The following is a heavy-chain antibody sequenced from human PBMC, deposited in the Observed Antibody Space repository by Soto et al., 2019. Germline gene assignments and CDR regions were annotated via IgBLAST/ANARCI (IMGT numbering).Heavy chain of an antibody. V-gene: IGHV4-39*01. Sequence: SETLSLTCTVSGGSISSSSYYWGWIRQPPGKGLEWIGSIYYSGSTYYNPSLKSRVTISVDTSKNQFSLKLSSVTAADTAVYYCAGVIELGGSSGWPPDAFDIWGQGTMVTVSS. CDR3: AGVIELGGSSGWPPDAFDI. CDR1: GGSISSSSYY. J-gene: IGHJ3*02. CDR2: IYYSGST. D-gene: IGHD6-19*01.